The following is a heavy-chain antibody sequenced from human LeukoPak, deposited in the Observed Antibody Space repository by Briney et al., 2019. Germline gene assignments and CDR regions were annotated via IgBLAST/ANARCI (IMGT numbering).Heavy chain of an antibody. Sequence: GGSLRLSCAASGFTFTIYAMNWVRQAPGKGLEWVSSISANGGETHYADSVKGRFTISRDNSKNTLYLQINNPRVEDTAVYYCAKRYYDFPLDYWGQGTLVTVSS. V-gene: IGHV3-23*01. CDR1: GFTFTIYA. J-gene: IGHJ4*02. D-gene: IGHD3-3*01. CDR3: AKRYYDFPLDY. CDR2: ISANGGET.